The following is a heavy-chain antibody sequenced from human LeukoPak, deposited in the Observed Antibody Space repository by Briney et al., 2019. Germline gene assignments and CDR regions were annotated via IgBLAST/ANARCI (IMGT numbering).Heavy chain of an antibody. J-gene: IGHJ5*02. D-gene: IGHD6-25*01. CDR1: GFSFTNAW. CDR3: TTRGRAAAATGWFDP. V-gene: IGHV3-15*05. CDR2: IKSKTDGETT. Sequence: GGSLRLSCATSGFSFTNAWMTWVRQAPGKGLEWVGRIKSKTDGETTDYAAPVRGRFTISRDDLRDTVYLQLNRLQTEDTAVYYCTTRGRAAAATGWFDPWGRGTLVTVSS.